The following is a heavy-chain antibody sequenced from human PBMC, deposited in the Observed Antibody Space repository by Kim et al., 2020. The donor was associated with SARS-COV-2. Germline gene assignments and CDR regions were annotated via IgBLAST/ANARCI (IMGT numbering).Heavy chain of an antibody. D-gene: IGHD2-15*01. CDR2: ISYDGSNK. V-gene: IGHV3-30*04. Sequence: GGSLRLSCAASGFTFSSYAMHWVRQAPGKGLEWVAVISYDGSNKYYADSVKGRFTISRDNSKNTLYLQMNSLRAEDTAVYYCARDPPCLGYCSGGSGEAFDIWGQGTMVTVSS. CDR1: GFTFSSYA. J-gene: IGHJ3*02. CDR3: ARDPPCLGYCSGGSGEAFDI.